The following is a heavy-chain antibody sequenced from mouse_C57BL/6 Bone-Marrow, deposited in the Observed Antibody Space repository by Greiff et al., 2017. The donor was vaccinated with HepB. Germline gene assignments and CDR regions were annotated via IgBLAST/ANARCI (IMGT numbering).Heavy chain of an antibody. V-gene: IGHV1-55*01. CDR1: GYTFTSYW. D-gene: IGHD1-1*01. CDR3: ARYNGSSYVGYAMDY. Sequence: VQLQQPGAELVKPGASVKMSCKASGYTFTSYWITWVKQRPGQGLEWIGDIYPGSGSTNYNEKFKSKATLTVDTSSSTAYMQLSSLTSEDSAVYYCARYNGSSYVGYAMDYWGQGTSVTVSS. CDR2: IYPGSGST. J-gene: IGHJ4*01.